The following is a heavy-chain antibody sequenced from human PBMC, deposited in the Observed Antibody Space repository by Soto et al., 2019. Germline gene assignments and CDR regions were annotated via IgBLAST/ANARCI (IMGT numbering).Heavy chain of an antibody. Sequence: QVQLQQSGPGLVKPSQTLSLTCDISGDSVSSNSAAWNWIRQTPSRGLEWLGRTYYRSKWYINYAISVKSRITVHPDTSKTQSSLQLNSVTPEDTAVYYCARGSWDDVTGHYYMDVWGKGTTVTVSS. J-gene: IGHJ6*03. V-gene: IGHV6-1*01. CDR3: ARGSWDDVTGHYYMDV. CDR2: TYYRSKWYI. CDR1: GDSVSSNSAA. D-gene: IGHD1-1*01.